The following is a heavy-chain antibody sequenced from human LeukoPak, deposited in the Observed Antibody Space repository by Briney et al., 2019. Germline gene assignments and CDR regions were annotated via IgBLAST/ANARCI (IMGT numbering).Heavy chain of an antibody. J-gene: IGHJ4*02. V-gene: IGHV4-59*01. CDR3: ARDLRDSSGYYCEGSFDY. CDR1: GGSISSYY. Sequence: ETLSLTCTVSGGSISSYYWSWIRQPPGKGLEWIGYIYYSGSTNYNPSLKSRVTISVDTSKNQFSLKLSSVTAADTAVYYCARDLRDSSGYYCEGSFDYWGQGTLVTVSS. CDR2: IYYSGST. D-gene: IGHD3-22*01.